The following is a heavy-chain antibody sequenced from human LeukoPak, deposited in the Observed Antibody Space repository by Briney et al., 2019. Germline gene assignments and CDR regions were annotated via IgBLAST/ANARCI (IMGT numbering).Heavy chain of an antibody. V-gene: IGHV4-61*02. CDR2: IYTSGST. CDR3: ARRRPLVPYYYYYYMDV. Sequence: SQTLSLTCTVSGGSISSGSYYWSWIRQPAGKGLEWIGRIYTSGSTNYNPSLKSRVTISVDTSKNQFSLKLSSVTAADTAVYYCARRRPLVPYYYYYYMDVWGKGTTVTVSS. CDR1: GGSISSGSYY. J-gene: IGHJ6*03. D-gene: IGHD3-9*01.